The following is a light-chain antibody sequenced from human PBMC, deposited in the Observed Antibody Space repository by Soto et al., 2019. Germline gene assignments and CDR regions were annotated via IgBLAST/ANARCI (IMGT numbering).Light chain of an antibody. V-gene: IGLV2-8*01. Sequence: QSVLTQPPSASGSPGQSVTISCTGTSSDVGGYNYVSWYQQHPGKAPKVMIYEVSKRPSGVPDRFSGSKSGNTASLTVSGPQAEDEADYYCSSYAGSNNLGVFGTGTKVTVL. CDR1: SSDVGGYNY. CDR3: SSYAGSNNLGV. CDR2: EVS. J-gene: IGLJ1*01.